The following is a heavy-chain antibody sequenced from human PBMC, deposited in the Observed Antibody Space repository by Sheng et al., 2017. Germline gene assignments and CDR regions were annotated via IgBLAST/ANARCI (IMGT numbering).Heavy chain of an antibody. Sequence: QVQLVQSGAEVKKPGASVKVSCKASGYTFTSYGISWVRQAPGQGLEWMGWISAYNGNTNYAQKLQGRVTMTTDTSTSTAYMELRSLRSDDTAVYYCARDPYTRNEYDNWNSKYNWFDPWGQGTLVTVSS. CDR2: ISAYNGNT. CDR1: GYTFTSYG. CDR3: ARDPYTRNEYDNWNSKYNWFDP. D-gene: IGHD1-7*01. V-gene: IGHV1-18*01. J-gene: IGHJ5*02.